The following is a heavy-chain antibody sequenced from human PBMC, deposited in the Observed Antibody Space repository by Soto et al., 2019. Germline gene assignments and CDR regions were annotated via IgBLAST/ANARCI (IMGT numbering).Heavy chain of an antibody. CDR1: EFTFSTYS. CDR2: ISSSGNTI. D-gene: IGHD2-2*01. V-gene: IGHV3-48*01. J-gene: IGHJ4*02. Sequence: GGSLRLSCVASEFTFSTYSMNWVRQAPGKGLEWISFISSSGNTIYYADSVKGRFTVSRDNAKNSLYLQMNSLRAEDTAVYYCARDSRGSTWAYYFGHWGQGTLVTVSS. CDR3: ARDSRGSTWAYYFGH.